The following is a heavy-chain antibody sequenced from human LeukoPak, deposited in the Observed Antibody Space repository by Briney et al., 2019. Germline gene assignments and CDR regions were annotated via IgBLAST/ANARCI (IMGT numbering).Heavy chain of an antibody. Sequence: GGSLRLSCAASGFTFSSYEMNWVRQAPGKGLEWVSYISSSGSTIYYADSVKGRFTISRDNAKNSLYLQMNSLRAEDTAVYYRVREGFRNSVDYWGQGTLVTVSS. CDR3: VREGFRNSVDY. J-gene: IGHJ4*02. V-gene: IGHV3-48*03. D-gene: IGHD1-26*01. CDR1: GFTFSSYE. CDR2: ISSSGSTI.